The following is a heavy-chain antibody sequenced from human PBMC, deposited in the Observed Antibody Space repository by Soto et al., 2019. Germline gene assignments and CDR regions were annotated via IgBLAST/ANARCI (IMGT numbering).Heavy chain of an antibody. D-gene: IGHD6-13*01. V-gene: IGHV3-23*01. CDR1: GFSFSSYA. CDR2: FSDGGSNT. CDR3: AILDSSTWYTGYYFDY. J-gene: IGHJ4*02. Sequence: EVQLLESGGGLVQPGGSLRLSCAASGFSFSSYAMNWVRQAPGQGLECVSAFSDGGSNTYYTDSVKGRFTISRDNSKNTVFLQMNSLRAEDTAVYYCAILDSSTWYTGYYFDYWGQGTLVTVSS.